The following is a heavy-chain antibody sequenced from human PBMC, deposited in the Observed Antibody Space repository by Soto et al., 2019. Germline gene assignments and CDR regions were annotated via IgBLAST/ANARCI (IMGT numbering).Heavy chain of an antibody. Sequence: SETLSLTCTVSGGSISSYYWSWIRQPPGKGLEWIGYIYYSRSTNYNPSLKSRVTISVDTSKNQFSLKLSSVTAADTAVYYCARAQLIVPGLFDIWGKGTMVTVSS. J-gene: IGHJ3*02. CDR2: IYYSRST. V-gene: IGHV4-59*08. D-gene: IGHD1-1*01. CDR1: GGSISSYY. CDR3: ARAQLIVPGLFDI.